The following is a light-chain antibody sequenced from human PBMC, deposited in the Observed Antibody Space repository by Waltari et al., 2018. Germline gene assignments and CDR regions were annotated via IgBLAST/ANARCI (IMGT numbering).Light chain of an antibody. CDR2: EVT. CDR3: SSYAGSDTWRYV. Sequence: QSALTQPPSASGSPGQSVTIPCTGTSRYVGVDNYVSWSQHHPGQAPKLMIYEVTKRPSGVPDRFSGSKSGNTASLTVSGLQAEDEADYYCSSYAGSDTWRYVFGTGTKVTVL. CDR1: SRYVGVDNY. J-gene: IGLJ1*01. V-gene: IGLV2-8*01.